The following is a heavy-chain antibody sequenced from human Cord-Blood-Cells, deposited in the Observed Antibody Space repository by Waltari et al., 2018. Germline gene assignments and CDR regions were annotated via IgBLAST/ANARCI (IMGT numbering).Heavy chain of an antibody. V-gene: IGHV3-23*01. D-gene: IGHD6-13*01. CDR2: ISGSGGST. CDR3: AKVSSSSWYYYYGMDV. Sequence: VHGGGSLRLPCAASGFTFSSYAMSWVRQAPGKGLEWVPAISGSGGSTYYADSVKGRFTIPRDNSKNTLYLQMNSLRPEDTAVYYCAKVSSSSWYYYYGMDVLGQGTTVTVSS. CDR1: GFTFSSYA. J-gene: IGHJ6*02.